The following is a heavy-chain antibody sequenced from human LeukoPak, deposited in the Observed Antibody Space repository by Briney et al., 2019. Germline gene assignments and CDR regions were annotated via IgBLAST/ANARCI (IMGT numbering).Heavy chain of an antibody. V-gene: IGHV6-1*01. CDR2: TYYRIKWYY. CDR1: GDCFSSNSAA. D-gene: IGHD1-26*01. J-gene: IGHJ4*02. Sequence: SQTLSLPCAMSGDCFSSNSAAWNWIRPSPSRVLEWLGRTYYRIKWYYDYPVSVKSRIIINPDKSKNQFSLQLISVTPEDTAVYYCVREYRRGSLDSWGQGTLVTVSS. CDR3: VREYRRGSLDS.